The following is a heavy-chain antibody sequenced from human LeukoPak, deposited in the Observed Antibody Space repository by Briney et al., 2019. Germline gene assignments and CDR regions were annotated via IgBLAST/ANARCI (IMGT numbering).Heavy chain of an antibody. Sequence: GRSLRLSCAASGFTLSSYSMHWVRQAPGKGLEWLAFISYDGSNKYYASSVKGGFTISRDNPNNTLHLQMNGLRAEHSAVYYCSRGRSAYSSTCPFDYWGEGTLVTVS. V-gene: IGHV3-30-3*01. D-gene: IGHD6-13*01. J-gene: IGHJ4*02. CDR3: SRGRSAYSSTCPFDY. CDR2: ISYDGSNK. CDR1: GFTLSSYS.